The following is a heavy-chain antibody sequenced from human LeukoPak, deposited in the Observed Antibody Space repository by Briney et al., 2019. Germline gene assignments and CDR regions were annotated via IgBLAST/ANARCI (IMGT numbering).Heavy chain of an antibody. Sequence: KPSETLSLTCTVSGYSISSGFYWGWIRQPPGKGLEWIGNIYHSGSTYYNPSLKSRVTISVDTSKTPFSLKLISVTAADTAVYFCASTYSLYDAFDIWGQGTMVTVSS. D-gene: IGHD1-26*01. J-gene: IGHJ3*02. V-gene: IGHV4-38-2*02. CDR2: IYHSGST. CDR3: ASTYSLYDAFDI. CDR1: GYSISSGFY.